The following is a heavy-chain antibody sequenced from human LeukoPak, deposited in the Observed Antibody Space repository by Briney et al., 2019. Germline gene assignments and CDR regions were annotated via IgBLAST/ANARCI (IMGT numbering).Heavy chain of an antibody. D-gene: IGHD2-15*01. CDR1: GYILTNYA. J-gene: IGHJ3*01. Sequence: GASVKVSCKASGYILTNYAMNWVRQAPGQGLEWMGWINTNTGNPTYAQGFTGRFVFSLDTSVSTAYLQISSLKAEDTDVYYCATKICRWALDLWGQGTMVTVSS. CDR2: INTNTGNP. CDR3: ATKICRWALDL. V-gene: IGHV7-4-1*02.